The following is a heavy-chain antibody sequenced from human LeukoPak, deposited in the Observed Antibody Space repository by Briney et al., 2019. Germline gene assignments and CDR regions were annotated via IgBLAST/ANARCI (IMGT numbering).Heavy chain of an antibody. CDR1: GGSFSGYY. Sequence: SETLSLTCAVYGGSFSGYYWSWIRQPPGKGLEWIGEINHSGSTNYNPSLKSRVTISVDTSKNQFSLKLSSVTAADTAVFYCARDHYENYLDYWGQGTLVTVSS. CDR3: ARDHYENYLDY. CDR2: INHSGST. V-gene: IGHV4-34*01. J-gene: IGHJ4*02. D-gene: IGHD3-3*01.